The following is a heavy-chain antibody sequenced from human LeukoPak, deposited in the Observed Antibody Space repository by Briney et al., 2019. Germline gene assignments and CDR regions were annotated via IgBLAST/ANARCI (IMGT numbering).Heavy chain of an antibody. V-gene: IGHV4-38-2*02. CDR2: IYHGGST. J-gene: IGHJ4*02. D-gene: IGHD2-21*02. CDR1: GYSISSGYY. CDR3: ARDLASCAGDCYSDGFDY. Sequence: PSETLSLTCTVSGYSISSGYYWGWIRQSPGKGLEWIGSIYHGGSTYYNPSLRSRVIVSVDTSKNHFSLKMISVTAADTAVYYCARDLASCAGDCYSDGFDYWGQGTLVTVSS.